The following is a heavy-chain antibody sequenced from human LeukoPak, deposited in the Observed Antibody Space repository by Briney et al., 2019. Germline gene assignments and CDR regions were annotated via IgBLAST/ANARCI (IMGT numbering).Heavy chain of an antibody. D-gene: IGHD2-15*01. V-gene: IGHV1-8*03. Sequence: ASVKVSCKASGYTFTSYGINWVRQATGQGLEWMGWMNPNSGNTGYAQKFQGRVTITRNTSISTAYMELSSLRSGDTAVYYCARGRYCSGGSCYQRLDYWGQGTLVTVSS. J-gene: IGHJ4*02. CDR2: MNPNSGNT. CDR1: GYTFTSYG. CDR3: ARGRYCSGGSCYQRLDY.